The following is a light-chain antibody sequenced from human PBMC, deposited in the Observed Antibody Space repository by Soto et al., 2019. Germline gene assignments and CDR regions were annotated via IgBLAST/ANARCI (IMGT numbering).Light chain of an antibody. CDR2: GAS. CDR3: LQDYNYPRT. CDR1: QSISSY. Sequence: IQMTQSPSSLSASVGDRVTITCRASQSISSYLNWYQQKPGKAPNLLIYGASTLQTGVPSRFSGSGSGTVFTLTISSLQPEDFATYYCLQDYNYPRTFGPGTKVDIK. V-gene: IGKV1-6*01. J-gene: IGKJ3*01.